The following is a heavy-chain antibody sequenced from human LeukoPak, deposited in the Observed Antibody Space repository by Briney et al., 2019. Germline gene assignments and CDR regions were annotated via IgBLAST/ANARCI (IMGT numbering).Heavy chain of an antibody. CDR3: ARHFPTPEYSSSSGFDY. Sequence: ASVKVSCKASGYTFTGYYMHWVRQAPGQGLEWMGRINPNSGGTNYAQKFQGRATMTRDTSISTAYMELSRLRSDDTAVYYCARHFPTPEYSSSSGFDYWGQGTLVTVSS. D-gene: IGHD6-6*01. J-gene: IGHJ4*02. CDR2: INPNSGGT. V-gene: IGHV1-2*06. CDR1: GYTFTGYY.